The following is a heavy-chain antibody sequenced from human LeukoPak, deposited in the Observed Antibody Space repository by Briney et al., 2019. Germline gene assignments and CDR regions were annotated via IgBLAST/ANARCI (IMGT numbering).Heavy chain of an antibody. J-gene: IGHJ5*02. CDR1: GYTFTSYG. V-gene: IGHV1-18*01. D-gene: IGHD6-25*01. Sequence: ASVKVSCKASGYTFTSYGISWVRQAPGQGLEWMGWISAYNGNTNYAQKLQGRVTMTTDTSTSTAYMELSRLRSDDTAVYYCARERRIRNWFDPWGQGTLVTVSS. CDR3: ARERRIRNWFDP. CDR2: ISAYNGNT.